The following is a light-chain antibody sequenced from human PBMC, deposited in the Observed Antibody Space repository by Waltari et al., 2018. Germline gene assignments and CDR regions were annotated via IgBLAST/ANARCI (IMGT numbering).Light chain of an antibody. CDR2: PDT. CDR1: KSGDAY. V-gene: IGLV3-1*01. CDR3: QAWNTFIL. J-gene: IGLJ2*01. Sequence: SSELSQPPSISVSTGQTGSIICSGDKSGDAYTSWYQQKPGQSPLLIIYPDTKRPSGIPDRFSGSNSGNTATLTISGTQPLDEADYYCQAWNTFILFGGGTKLTVL.